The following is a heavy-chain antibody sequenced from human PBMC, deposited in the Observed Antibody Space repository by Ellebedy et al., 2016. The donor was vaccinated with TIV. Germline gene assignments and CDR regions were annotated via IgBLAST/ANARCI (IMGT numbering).Heavy chain of an antibody. CDR2: ISYDGSNK. CDR1: GFTFSSYG. D-gene: IGHD2-21*02. Sequence: GGSLRLXCAASGFTFSSYGMHWVRQAPGKGLEWVAVISYDGSNKYYADSVKGRFTISRDNSKNTLYLQMNSLRAEDTAVYYCARGFGHIVVVTAIGSDYWGQGTLVTVSS. CDR3: ARGFGHIVVVTAIGSDY. V-gene: IGHV3-30*19. J-gene: IGHJ4*02.